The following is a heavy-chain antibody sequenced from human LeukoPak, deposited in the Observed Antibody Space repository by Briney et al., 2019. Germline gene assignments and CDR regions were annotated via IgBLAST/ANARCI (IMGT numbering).Heavy chain of an antibody. CDR1: GFTFSSYS. J-gene: IGHJ3*02. Sequence: GGSLRLSCAASGFTFSSYSMNWVRQAPGKGLEWVSYISSSSSTIYYADSVKGRFIISRDNSKNTLYLQMNTLRAEDTALYYCVSDVVVMGGDAFDIWGRGTMVTVSS. V-gene: IGHV3-48*01. CDR3: VSDVVVMGGDAFDI. D-gene: IGHD2-21*01. CDR2: ISSSSSTI.